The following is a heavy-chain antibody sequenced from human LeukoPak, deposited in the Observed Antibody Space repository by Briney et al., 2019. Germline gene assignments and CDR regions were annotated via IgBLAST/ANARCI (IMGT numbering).Heavy chain of an antibody. CDR3: ASEGQLAYDAHFDY. CDR2: IIPIFGTA. J-gene: IGHJ4*02. CDR1: GGTFSSYA. D-gene: IGHD6-6*01. Sequence: SVKVSCKASGGTFSSYAISWVRQAPGQGLEWMGGIIPIFGTANYAQKLQGRVTITTDESTSTAYMELSSLRSEDTAVYYCASEGQLAYDAHFDYWGQGTLVTVSS. V-gene: IGHV1-69*05.